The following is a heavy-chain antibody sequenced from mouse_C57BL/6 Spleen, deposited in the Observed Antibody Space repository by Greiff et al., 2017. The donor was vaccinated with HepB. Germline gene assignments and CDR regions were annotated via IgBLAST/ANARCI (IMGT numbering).Heavy chain of an antibody. J-gene: IGHJ1*03. CDR2: INPSSGYT. V-gene: IGHV1-4*01. D-gene: IGHD2-5*01. Sequence: QVQLKESGAELARPGASVKMSCKASGYTFTSYTMHWVKQRPGRGLEWIGYINPSSGYTKYNQKFKDKATLTADKSSSTAYMQLSSLTSEDSAVYYCARSAYYSNWYFDVWGTGTTVTVSS. CDR1: GYTFTSYT. CDR3: ARSAYYSNWYFDV.